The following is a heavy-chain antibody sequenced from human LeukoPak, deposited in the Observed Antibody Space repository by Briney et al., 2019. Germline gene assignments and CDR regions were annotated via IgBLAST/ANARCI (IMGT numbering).Heavy chain of an antibody. Sequence: SGGSLRLSCAASGFTFSSYSMNWVRQAPGKGLEWVSYISSSGYTIYYADSVKGRFTISRDNSKNTLYLQMNSLRSEDTAVYYCARGKRVIAAAGKALDYWGQGTLVTVSS. J-gene: IGHJ4*02. V-gene: IGHV3-48*01. CDR3: ARGKRVIAAAGKALDY. D-gene: IGHD6-13*01. CDR1: GFTFSSYS. CDR2: ISSSGYTI.